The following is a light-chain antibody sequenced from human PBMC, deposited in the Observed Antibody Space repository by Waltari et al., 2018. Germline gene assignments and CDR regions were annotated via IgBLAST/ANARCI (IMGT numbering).Light chain of an antibody. Sequence: DVQMTQSPSSLSASVVDTVTITCRTSQNIDSRLTWLQQKPGKAPELLIYGTSILRGGVPSRFSGSGSGTNFTLTIYNLQPEDFAAYYCQQYYTFPRLSFGPGTTFDV. CDR3: QQYYTFPRLS. V-gene: IGKV1-39*01. CDR1: QNIDSR. J-gene: IGKJ3*01. CDR2: GTS.